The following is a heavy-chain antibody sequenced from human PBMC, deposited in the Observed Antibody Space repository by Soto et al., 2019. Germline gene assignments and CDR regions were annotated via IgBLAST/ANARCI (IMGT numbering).Heavy chain of an antibody. Sequence: PGGSLIVSCAAPGFTFSSYGMHWVRQAPGKGLEWVAVISYDGSNKYYADSVKGRFTISRDNSKNTLYLQMNSLRAEDTAVYYCAKSPIVVVVAATHFDYWGQGTLVTVSS. CDR1: GFTFSSYG. V-gene: IGHV3-30*18. CDR2: ISYDGSNK. J-gene: IGHJ4*02. D-gene: IGHD2-15*01. CDR3: AKSPIVVVVAATHFDY.